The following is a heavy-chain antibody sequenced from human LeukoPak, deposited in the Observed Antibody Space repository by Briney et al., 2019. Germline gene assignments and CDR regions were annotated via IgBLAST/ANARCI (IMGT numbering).Heavy chain of an antibody. CDR3: AKGSYEYYYYMDV. Sequence: GGSLRLSCAASGFTFSSHGMSWVRQAPGKELEWVSTISGSGDYTYYADSVKGRFTISRDNSKNTLYLQMNSLRAEDTAVYYCAKGSYEYYYYMDVWGKGTTVTISS. J-gene: IGHJ6*03. V-gene: IGHV3-23*01. CDR1: GFTFSSHG. CDR2: ISGSGDYT. D-gene: IGHD3-16*01.